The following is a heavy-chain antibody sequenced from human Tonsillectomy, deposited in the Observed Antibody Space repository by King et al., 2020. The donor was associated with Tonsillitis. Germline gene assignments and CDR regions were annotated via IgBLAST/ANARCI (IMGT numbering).Heavy chain of an antibody. V-gene: IGHV4-61*01. CDR3: ARLHYDSSGPN. CDR1: GGSVSSGSYY. Sequence: VQLQESGPGLVKPSETLSLTCTVSGGSVSSGSYYWSWIQQPPGKGLEWIGYIYYSGSTNYNPSLKSRVTISVDTSKNQFSLKLTSVTAADTAVYYCARLHYDSSGPNWGQGTLVTVSS. J-gene: IGHJ1*01. D-gene: IGHD3-22*01. CDR2: IYYSGST.